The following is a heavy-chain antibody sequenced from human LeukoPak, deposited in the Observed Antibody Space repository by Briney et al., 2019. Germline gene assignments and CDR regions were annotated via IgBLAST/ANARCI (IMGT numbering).Heavy chain of an antibody. CDR3: ARNHYYGSGSLAN. V-gene: IGHV3-48*02. D-gene: IGHD3-10*01. CDR1: GFTFSTYS. Sequence: PGGSLRLSCAASGFTFSTYSMNWVRQTPGQGLEWVSYISSNSNTIYYADSVKGRFTISRDNAENSLYLQMNSLRDEDTALYFCARNHYYGSGSLANWGQGALVTVSS. CDR2: ISSNSNTI. J-gene: IGHJ4*02.